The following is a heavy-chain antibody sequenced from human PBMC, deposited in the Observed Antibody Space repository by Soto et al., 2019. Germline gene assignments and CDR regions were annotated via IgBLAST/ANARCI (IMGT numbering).Heavy chain of an antibody. CDR2: ISSYNGDT. V-gene: IGHV1-18*01. CDR1: GYTFTRSG. Sequence: ASVKVSCKASGYTFTRSGISWVRQAPGQGPEWMGWISSYNGDTNYAQTFQGRVTMTTDTSTSTAYMELRSLRSDDTAVYYCARTTTEGTMIVVADPRSAFDIWGQGTMVTVSS. J-gene: IGHJ3*02. CDR3: ARTTTEGTMIVVADPRSAFDI. D-gene: IGHD3-22*01.